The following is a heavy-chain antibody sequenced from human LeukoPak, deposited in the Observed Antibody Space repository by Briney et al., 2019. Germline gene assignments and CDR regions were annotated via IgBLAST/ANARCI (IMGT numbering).Heavy chain of an antibody. D-gene: IGHD4/OR15-4a*01. V-gene: IGHV3-74*01. CDR3: ARGGAATNFDY. CDR1: GFTFSSYW. CDR2: INSDASST. Sequence: PGGSLRLSCAASGFTFSSYWTHWVRQAPGKGLVWVSRINSDASSTSYADSVKGRFSISRDNAKNTLYLQMNSLRAEDTAVYYCARGGAATNFDYWGQGTLVTVSS. J-gene: IGHJ4*02.